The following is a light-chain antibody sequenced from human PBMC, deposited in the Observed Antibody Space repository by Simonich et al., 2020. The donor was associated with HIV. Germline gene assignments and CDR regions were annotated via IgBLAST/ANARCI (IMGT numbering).Light chain of an antibody. CDR3: YSATDNNRV. V-gene: IGLV3-27*01. Sequence: SSELTQPSSVSVSSGQTARITCSGHILAKKYALWFQQKPGPAPVLVIYHDNERPSGIPERFSGASSGTTVTLTTSGAQVEDEADYYCYSATDNNRVFGGGTKLTVL. J-gene: IGLJ3*02. CDR1: ILAKKY. CDR2: HDN.